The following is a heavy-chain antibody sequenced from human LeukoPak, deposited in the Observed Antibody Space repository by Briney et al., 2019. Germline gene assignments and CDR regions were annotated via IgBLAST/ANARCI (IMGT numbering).Heavy chain of an antibody. V-gene: IGHV3-23*01. Sequence: GSLRLSCAASGFTFSSYAMHWVRQAPGKGLEWVSALSDSGVSTYYADSVKGRFTISRDNSKNTLYLQMNSLRAEDTAVYYCAKVPSGSYDSSGYHAYDYWGQGTLVTVSS. D-gene: IGHD3-22*01. J-gene: IGHJ4*02. CDR3: AKVPSGSYDSSGYHAYDY. CDR1: GFTFSSYA. CDR2: LSDSGVST.